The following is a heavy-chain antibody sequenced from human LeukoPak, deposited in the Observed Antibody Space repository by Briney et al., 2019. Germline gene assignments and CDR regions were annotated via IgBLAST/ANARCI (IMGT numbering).Heavy chain of an antibody. D-gene: IGHD6-6*01. CDR2: INPNSGGT. V-gene: IGHV1-2*02. J-gene: IGHJ3*02. CDR3: ARVSEQLVAPPAFDI. CDR1: GYTFTVYY. Sequence: ASVKVSCKASGYTFTVYYMHWVRQAPGQGLEWMGWINPNSGGTNYAQKFQGRVTMTRDTSISTAYMELSRLRSDDTAVYYCARVSEQLVAPPAFDIWGQGTMVTVSS.